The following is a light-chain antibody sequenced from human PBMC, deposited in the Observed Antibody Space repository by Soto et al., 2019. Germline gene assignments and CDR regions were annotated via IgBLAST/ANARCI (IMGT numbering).Light chain of an antibody. V-gene: IGKV1-5*03. CDR3: QQYNSWT. Sequence: DIQMTQSPSTLSASVGDRVTITCRASQSISSWLAWYQQKAGKAPKLLIYRASSLESGVPSRFNGSGSGTQFTLTITSLQPDDFATYYCQQYNSWTFGQGTKEEIK. J-gene: IGKJ1*01. CDR1: QSISSW. CDR2: RAS.